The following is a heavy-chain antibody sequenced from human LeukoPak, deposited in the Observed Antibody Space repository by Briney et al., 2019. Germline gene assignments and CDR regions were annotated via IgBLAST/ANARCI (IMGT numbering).Heavy chain of an antibody. CDR2: ISGSGGST. CDR1: GVTLSSYA. J-gene: IGHJ3*02. Sequence: QPGGSLRLSCAASGVTLSSYAMSWVRQAPGKGLEWVAAISGSGGSTYYADSVKGRFTISRDNSKNTLYLQMNSLRAEDTAVYYCANDWSYYYDSSGSDAFDIWGQGTMVTVSS. CDR3: ANDWSYYYDSSGSDAFDI. V-gene: IGHV3-23*01. D-gene: IGHD3-22*01.